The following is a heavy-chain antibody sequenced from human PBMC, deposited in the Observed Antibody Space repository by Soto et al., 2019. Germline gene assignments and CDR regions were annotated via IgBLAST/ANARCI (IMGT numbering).Heavy chain of an antibody. V-gene: IGHV3-30-3*01. D-gene: IGHD3-9*01. Sequence: GGSLRLSCAASGFTFSSYAMHWVRQAPGKGLEWVAVISYDGSNKYYADSVKGRFTISRDNSKNTLYLQMNSLRAEDTAVYYCARLWGREYDILTGLIDYWGQGTLVTVSS. CDR2: ISYDGSNK. CDR3: ARLWGREYDILTGLIDY. CDR1: GFTFSSYA. J-gene: IGHJ4*02.